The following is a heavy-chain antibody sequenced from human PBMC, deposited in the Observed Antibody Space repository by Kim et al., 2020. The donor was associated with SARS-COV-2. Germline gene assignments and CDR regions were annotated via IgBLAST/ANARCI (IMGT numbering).Heavy chain of an antibody. CDR2: ISYDGSNK. J-gene: IGHJ5*02. CDR3: ARVSTNDITMIFHNCFDP. CDR1: GFTFSSYA. Sequence: GGSLRLSCAASGFTFSSYAMHWVRQAPGKGLEWVAVISYDGSNKYYADSVKGRFTISRDNSKNTLYLQMNILRAEDTAVYYCARVSTNDITMIFHNCFDPWGQGTLVTVSS. D-gene: IGHD3-22*01. V-gene: IGHV3-30*04.